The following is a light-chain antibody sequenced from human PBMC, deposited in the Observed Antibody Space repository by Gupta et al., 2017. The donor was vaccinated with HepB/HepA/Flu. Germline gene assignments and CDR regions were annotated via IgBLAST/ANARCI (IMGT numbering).Light chain of an antibody. CDR3: CSYAGSSTFVV. J-gene: IGLJ2*01. CDR2: EVS. Sequence: QSALTQPASVSGSPGQSITISCTGTSSDVGSYNLVSWYQQHPGKAHKLMIYEVSKRPSGVSNRFSGSKSGNTASLTISGLQAENEADYYCCSYAGSSTFVVFGGGTKRTVL. CDR1: SSDVGSYNL. V-gene: IGLV2-23*02.